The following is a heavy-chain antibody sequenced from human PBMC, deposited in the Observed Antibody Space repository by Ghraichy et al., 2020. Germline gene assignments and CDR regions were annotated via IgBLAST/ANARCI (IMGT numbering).Heavy chain of an antibody. CDR1: GFPFSTYA. J-gene: IGHJ2*01. CDR2: ISAGAGST. D-gene: IGHD6-6*01. V-gene: IGHV3-23*01. Sequence: GGSLRLSCAASGFPFSTYAMIWVRQAPGKGLEWVSAISAGAGSTYYADSVKGHFNISRDNSKNTLYLQMNSLRDEDTAVYYCAKRGDGSSSSRWFFDFWGRGTLVTVSS. CDR3: AKRGDGSSSSRWFFDF.